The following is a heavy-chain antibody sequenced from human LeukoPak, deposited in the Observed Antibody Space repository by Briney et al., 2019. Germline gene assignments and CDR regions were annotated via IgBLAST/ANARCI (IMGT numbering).Heavy chain of an antibody. D-gene: IGHD3-10*01. Sequence: PGGSLRLSCAASGFTFSDYYMSWIRQVPGKGLEWVSYISSGGSTIYYADSVKGRFTISRDNAKNSLYLQMNSLRAEDTAVYYCARDPDFYGSGSYYKVNWFDPWGQGTLVTVSS. CDR2: ISSGGSTI. J-gene: IGHJ5*02. CDR1: GFTFSDYY. V-gene: IGHV3-11*01. CDR3: ARDPDFYGSGSYYKVNWFDP.